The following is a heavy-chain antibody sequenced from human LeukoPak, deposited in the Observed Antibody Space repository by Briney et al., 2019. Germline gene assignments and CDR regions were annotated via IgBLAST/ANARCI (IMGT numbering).Heavy chain of an antibody. CDR3: AIYESSGNNGY. J-gene: IGHJ4*02. CDR1: GFTFSSYW. Sequence: GGSLRLSCAASGFTFSSYWMSWVRQAPGKGLEWVASTRNDGSSKYNADSVKGRFTISRDISKNTLYPQMDSLRAEDTAVYYCAIYESSGNNGYWGQGILVTVSS. D-gene: IGHD3-22*01. CDR2: TRNDGSSK. V-gene: IGHV3-30*02.